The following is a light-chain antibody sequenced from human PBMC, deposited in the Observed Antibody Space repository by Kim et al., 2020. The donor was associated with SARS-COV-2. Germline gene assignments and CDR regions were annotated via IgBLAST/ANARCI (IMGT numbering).Light chain of an antibody. V-gene: IGKV3-11*01. CDR1: QSVSRY. CDR2: DAS. CDR3: QKRSIWHSS. Sequence: EIVLTQSPGALSLSPGERATLSCRASQSVSRYLAWYQHKPGEAPRLLICDASSRAPGIPARCSGSGSGTDFTLTISSLEPEDFAVYYCQKRSIWHSSFGQGTRLEIK. J-gene: IGKJ5*01.